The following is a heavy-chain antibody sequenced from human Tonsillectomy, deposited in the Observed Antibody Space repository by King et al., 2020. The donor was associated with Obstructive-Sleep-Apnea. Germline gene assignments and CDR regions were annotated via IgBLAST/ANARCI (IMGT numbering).Heavy chain of an antibody. J-gene: IGHJ4*02. D-gene: IGHD4-17*01. Sequence: VQLVESGGGVVQPGRSLRLSCAASGFTFSSYGMHWVRQAPGKGLEWVAFIRYDGSNKYYADSVKGRFTISRDNSKNTLYLQMNSLRAEDTAVYYCAKDFVDGDHYFDYWGQGTLVTVSS. CDR1: GFTFSSYG. V-gene: IGHV3-30*02. CDR2: IRYDGSNK. CDR3: AKDFVDGDHYFDY.